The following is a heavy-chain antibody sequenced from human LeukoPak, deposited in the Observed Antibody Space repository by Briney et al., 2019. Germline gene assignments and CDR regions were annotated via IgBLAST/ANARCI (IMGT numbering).Heavy chain of an antibody. CDR3: ARDLGRDGSSWS. D-gene: IGHD6-13*01. Sequence: SSETLSLACTVSGGSISSGSYYWSWIRQPAGKGLEWIGRIYTSGSANYNPSLKSRVTISVDTSKNQFSLKLSSVTAADTAVYYCARDLGRDGSSWSWGQGTLVTVSS. V-gene: IGHV4-61*02. J-gene: IGHJ4*02. CDR1: GGSISSGSYY. CDR2: IYTSGSA.